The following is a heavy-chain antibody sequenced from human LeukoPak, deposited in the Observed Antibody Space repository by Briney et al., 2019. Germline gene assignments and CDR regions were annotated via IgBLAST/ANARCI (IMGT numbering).Heavy chain of an antibody. V-gene: IGHV1-18*01. CDR2: ISAYNGNT. J-gene: IGHJ3*01. CDR1: GYTFTSYG. CDR3: ARDYYDSGRGAFDV. D-gene: IGHD3-22*01. Sequence: GASVKVSCKASGYTFTSYGISWVRQAPGQGLEWMGWISAYNGNTNYAQKLQGRVTMTTDTSTSTAYMELRSLRSDDTALYYCARDYYDSGRGAFDVWGQGAMVTVSS.